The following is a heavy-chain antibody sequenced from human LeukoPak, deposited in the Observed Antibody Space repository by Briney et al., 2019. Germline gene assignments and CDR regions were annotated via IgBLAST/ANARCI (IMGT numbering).Heavy chain of an antibody. CDR1: VFTFSSYA. CDR2: ISGIGTTT. V-gene: IGHV3-23*01. CDR3: TKKRSTSVTDWFDP. J-gene: IGHJ5*02. Sequence: PGGSLRLSCTASVFTFSSYAMTWVRQAPGKGLECVSVISGIGTTTYYAHSVKGRFTISRENSKNTLFIQMNSLRVEDTATYYCTKKRSTSVTDWFDPWGEGTLVTVSS. D-gene: IGHD2-2*01.